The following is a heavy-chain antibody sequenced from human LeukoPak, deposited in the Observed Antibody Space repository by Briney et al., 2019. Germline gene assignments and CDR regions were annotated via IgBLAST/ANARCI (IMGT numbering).Heavy chain of an antibody. Sequence: ASVKVSCKASGYTFTSYFMHWVRQAPGQGLEWMGIINPSGGSTSYAQKFQGRVTMTRDMSTSTVYMELSSLRSEDTAVYYCAREGVADSYDSSAYGNWFDPWGQETLVTVSS. V-gene: IGHV1-46*01. D-gene: IGHD3-22*01. J-gene: IGHJ5*02. CDR1: GYTFTSYF. CDR3: AREGVADSYDSSAYGNWFDP. CDR2: INPSGGST.